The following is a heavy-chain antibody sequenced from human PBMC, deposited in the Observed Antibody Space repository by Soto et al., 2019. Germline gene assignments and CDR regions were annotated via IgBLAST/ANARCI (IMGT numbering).Heavy chain of an antibody. D-gene: IGHD2-2*01. CDR3: ASPPLVTSCRCYFDV. V-gene: IGHV3-11*01. J-gene: IGHJ4*01. CDR2: ISATGETT. CDR1: GFNFGDLY. Sequence: QVQLVEAGGALVRPGGSLRLSCAASGFNFGDLYISWIRQAPGKGLEWVAVISATGETTYYAVSVKGRFTISRDNAQKSLEMQMNRVVDDDTSIYCGASPPLVTSCRCYFDVWGQGTMVTVSS.